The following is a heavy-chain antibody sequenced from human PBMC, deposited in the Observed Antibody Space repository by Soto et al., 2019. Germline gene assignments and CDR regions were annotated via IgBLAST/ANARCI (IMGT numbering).Heavy chain of an antibody. CDR1: GFTFSSYG. J-gene: IGHJ3*02. Sequence: QVQLVESGGGVVQPGRSLRLSCAASGFTFSSYGMHWVRQAPGKGLEWVAVIWYDGSNKYYADSVKGRFTISRDNSTNTLYLQMNSLRAADTAVYYCARDRGYYDSSGLSLAFDIWGQGTMVTVSS. V-gene: IGHV3-33*01. CDR2: IWYDGSNK. D-gene: IGHD3-22*01. CDR3: ARDRGYYDSSGLSLAFDI.